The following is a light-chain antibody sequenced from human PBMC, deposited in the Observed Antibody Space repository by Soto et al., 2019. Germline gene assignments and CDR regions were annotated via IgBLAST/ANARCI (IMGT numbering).Light chain of an antibody. J-gene: IGKJ3*01. Sequence: DIQMTQSPSSLSASVGDRVTITCRASQSISSYVKWYQQKPGKAPKLLIYAASSLQSGVPSRFSGSGSGTAFTLTISSLQPEDFGTYYWQQSYSTPRTFGPGTKVYIK. V-gene: IGKV1-39*01. CDR3: QQSYSTPRT. CDR2: AAS. CDR1: QSISSY.